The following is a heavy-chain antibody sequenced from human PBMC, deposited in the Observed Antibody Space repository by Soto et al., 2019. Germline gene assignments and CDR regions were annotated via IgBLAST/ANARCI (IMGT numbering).Heavy chain of an antibody. J-gene: IGHJ6*02. CDR1: GYTFASFD. CDR2: MNPNSGNA. Sequence: ASVKVSCKASGYTFASFDINWVRQATGQGLEWMGWMNPNSGNAGYAQKFQGRVTMTRDTSISTAYMELSSLRSEDTAVYYCARGPYYYGMAVWGQGTTVTSP. V-gene: IGHV1-8*01. CDR3: ARGPYYYGMAV.